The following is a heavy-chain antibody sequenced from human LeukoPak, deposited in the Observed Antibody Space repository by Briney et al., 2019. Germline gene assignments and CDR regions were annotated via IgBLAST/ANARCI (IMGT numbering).Heavy chain of an antibody. J-gene: IGHJ4*02. D-gene: IGHD1-26*01. CDR1: GFTFSSYE. CDR2: ISSSGSTI. Sequence: AGSLRLSCAASGFTFSSYEMNWVRQAPGKGLEWVSYISSSGSTIYYADSVKGRFTISRDNAKNSLYLQMNSLRAEDTAVYYCARVGFNSGTPPMGYYFDYWGQGTLVTVSS. CDR3: ARVGFNSGTPPMGYYFDY. V-gene: IGHV3-48*03.